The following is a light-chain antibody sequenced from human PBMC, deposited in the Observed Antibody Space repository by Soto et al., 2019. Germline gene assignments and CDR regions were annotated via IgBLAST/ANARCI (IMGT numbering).Light chain of an antibody. CDR3: QQYNSYSGT. Sequence: DLQMTQYPSTLSASVGDRVTITCRASQSISSWLAWYQQKPGKAPKLLIYKASSLESGVPSRFSGSGSGTEFTLTISSLQPDDFATYYCQQYNSYSGTFGQGIKV. J-gene: IGKJ1*01. CDR1: QSISSW. CDR2: KAS. V-gene: IGKV1-5*03.